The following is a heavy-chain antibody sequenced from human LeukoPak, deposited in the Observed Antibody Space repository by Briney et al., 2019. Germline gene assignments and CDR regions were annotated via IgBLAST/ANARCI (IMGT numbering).Heavy chain of an antibody. J-gene: IGHJ4*02. CDR3: ARIGYGGLEWPNFDY. Sequence: GGSLRLSCAASGFTFSSYSMNWVRQAPGKGLEWVSYISSRSDNLYYADSVEGRFTISRDNAKNSLYLQMNSLRAEDTAVYYCARIGYGGLEWPNFDYWGQGTLVTVSS. D-gene: IGHD3-3*01. CDR2: ISSRSDNL. V-gene: IGHV3-48*01. CDR1: GFTFSSYS.